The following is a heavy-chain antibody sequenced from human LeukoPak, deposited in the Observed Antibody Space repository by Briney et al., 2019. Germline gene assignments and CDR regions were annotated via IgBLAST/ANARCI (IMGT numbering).Heavy chain of an antibody. J-gene: IGHJ4*02. CDR3: VRRSDLTTNVDY. Sequence: PSETLSLICTVSGGSISSSSYYWGWIRQPPGKGLEWIGSIYYSGSTYYNPSLKSRITISVDTSKNQFSLKLSSVTAADTAVYYCVRRSDLTTNVDYWGQGTLVTVSS. V-gene: IGHV4-39*01. D-gene: IGHD2-15*01. CDR1: GGSISSSSYY. CDR2: IYYSGST.